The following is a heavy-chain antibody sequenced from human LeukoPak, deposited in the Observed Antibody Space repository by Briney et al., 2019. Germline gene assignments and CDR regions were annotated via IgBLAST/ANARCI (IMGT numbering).Heavy chain of an antibody. CDR3: ARVGGGSGSPQRNWFDP. CDR1: GFTFSDYY. J-gene: IGHJ5*02. CDR2: SRDKAHSYTT. D-gene: IGHD3-10*01. Sequence: GGSLRLSCAVSGFTFSDYYMDWVRQTPGRGLEWVARSRDKAHSYTTEYAASVRGRLTISRDESNNSLYLQMNSLRSDDTAVYYCARVGGGSGSPQRNWFDPWGQGTLVTVSS. V-gene: IGHV3-72*01.